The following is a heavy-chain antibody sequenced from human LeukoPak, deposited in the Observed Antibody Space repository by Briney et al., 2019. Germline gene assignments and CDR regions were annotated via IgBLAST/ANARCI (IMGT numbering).Heavy chain of an antibody. CDR2: ISGSGAST. CDR3: AKRAVQGGGYDWDNYYFDY. D-gene: IGHD5-12*01. Sequence: PGGSLRLSCAASGFTFSNYAMTLVRRAPGKGLEGVSSISGSGASTYYTDSVKGRFNISRDNSKNTLYLQMNSLRAEDTAVYYCAKRAVQGGGYDWDNYYFDYWGQGTLVTVSS. J-gene: IGHJ4*02. CDR1: GFTFSNYA. V-gene: IGHV3-23*01.